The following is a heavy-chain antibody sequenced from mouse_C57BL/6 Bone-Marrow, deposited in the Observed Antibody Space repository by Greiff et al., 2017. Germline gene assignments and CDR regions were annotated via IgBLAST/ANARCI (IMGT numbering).Heavy chain of an antibody. V-gene: IGHV1-81*01. CDR1: GYTFTSYG. D-gene: IGHD2-4*01. CDR3: ARAIYYEYDEAWFAY. Sequence: QVQLQQSGAELARPGASVKLSCKASGYTFTSYGISWVKQRTGQGLEWIGEIYPRSGNTYYNEKFKGKATLTADKSSSTAYMELRSLTSEDSAVYFCARAIYYEYDEAWFAYWGQGTLVTVSA. CDR2: IYPRSGNT. J-gene: IGHJ3*01.